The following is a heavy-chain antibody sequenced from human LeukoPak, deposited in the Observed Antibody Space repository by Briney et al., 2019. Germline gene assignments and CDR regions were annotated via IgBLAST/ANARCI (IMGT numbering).Heavy chain of an antibody. CDR3: AKDRAAAGNYGMDV. V-gene: IGHV3-9*01. CDR2: ISWNSGSV. Sequence: GGSLRLSCAASGFRFDDYGMHWVRQAPGKGLEWVSGISWNSGSVGYADSVRGRFTISRDSATNSLYLQMNSLRAEDTALYYCAKDRAAAGNYGMDVWGQGTTVTVSS. J-gene: IGHJ6*02. D-gene: IGHD6-13*01. CDR1: GFRFDDYG.